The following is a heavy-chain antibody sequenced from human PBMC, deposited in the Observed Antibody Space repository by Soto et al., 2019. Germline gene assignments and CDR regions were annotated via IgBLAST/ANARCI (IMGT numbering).Heavy chain of an antibody. D-gene: IGHD2-2*01. CDR2: MNPNSGNT. CDR1: GYTFTSYD. CDR3: ASYCSSTSCSPLRYYYGMDV. Sequence: ASVQVSFKASGYTFTSYDINWLRQATGQGREWMGWMNPNSGNTGYAQKFQGRVTMTRNTSISTAYMELSSLRSEDTAVYYCASYCSSTSCSPLRYYYGMDVWGQGTTVTVSS. V-gene: IGHV1-8*01. J-gene: IGHJ6*02.